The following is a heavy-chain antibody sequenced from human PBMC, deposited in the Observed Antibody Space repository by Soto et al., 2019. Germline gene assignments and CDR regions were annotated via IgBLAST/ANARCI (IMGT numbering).Heavy chain of an antibody. CDR1: GFRFSNYA. CDR2: ISFDEINK. V-gene: IGHV3-30-3*01. Sequence: QVQLVESGGGVVQPGKSLRLSCAASGFRFSNYAMHWVRHAPGKGLEWVASISFDEINKKYADSVKGRFTISRDNPKNSLFLQMNSLRTEDTAIYYCASLYYYGLTYYFAYWGQGSLVTVSS. D-gene: IGHD3-16*01. CDR3: ASLYYYGLTYYFAY. J-gene: IGHJ4*02.